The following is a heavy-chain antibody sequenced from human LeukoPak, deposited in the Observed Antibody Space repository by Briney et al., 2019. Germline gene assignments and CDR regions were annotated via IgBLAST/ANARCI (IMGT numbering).Heavy chain of an antibody. Sequence: PSGTLSLTCAVSGGSISSSNWWSWVRQPPGKGLGWIGEIYHSGSTNYNSSLKSRTTISVNKTKNKFSLQMCAVTAAETAEYYCVRRSIAYGGYDDDCGEGTLVTVSS. J-gene: IGHJ4*02. V-gene: IGHV4-4*02. D-gene: IGHD5-12*01. CDR3: VRRSIAYGGYDDD. CDR2: IYHSGST. CDR1: GGSISSSNW.